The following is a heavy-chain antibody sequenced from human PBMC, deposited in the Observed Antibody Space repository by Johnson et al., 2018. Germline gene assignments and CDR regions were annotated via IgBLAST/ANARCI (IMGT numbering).Heavy chain of an antibody. CDR3: AKGGTECSGESCDSFLDYYYYMDV. D-gene: IGHD2-15*01. V-gene: IGHV3-30*18. J-gene: IGHJ6*03. CDR1: GFTFSSYG. CDR2: IVYDGTNG. Sequence: VQLVESGGGVVQPGRSLRLSCAASGFTFSSYGMHWVRQAPGKGLEWVAVIVYDGTNGYYADSVRGRFTISRDSSKNTLYLQMNSLSAEETAVYYCAKGGTECSGESCDSFLDYYYYMDVWGKGTTVTVSS.